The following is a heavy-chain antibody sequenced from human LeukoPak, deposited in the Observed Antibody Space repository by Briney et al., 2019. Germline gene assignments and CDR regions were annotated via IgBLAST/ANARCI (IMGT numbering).Heavy chain of an antibody. CDR1: GFNVSSNY. J-gene: IGHJ6*02. D-gene: IGHD2-15*01. CDR3: VKDLGSAITSALALDV. CDR2: IYSSGDT. Sequence: GGSLRLSCAASGFNVSSNYMSWVRQAPGKGLEWVSVIYSSGDTYYADSVKGRFTISRDNRKNLPHLQMNSLRPDDSAVYYCVKDLGSAITSALALDVWGQGTTVTVSS. V-gene: IGHV3-53*01.